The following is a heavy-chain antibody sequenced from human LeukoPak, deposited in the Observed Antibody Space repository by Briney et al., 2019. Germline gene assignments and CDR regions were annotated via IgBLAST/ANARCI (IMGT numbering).Heavy chain of an antibody. D-gene: IGHD1-26*01. Sequence: GGSLRLSCVASGFTFRKYWMTWVREAPGKGLEWVANIRQDGGEIYYLDSVKGRLTISRDNAKNSLYLQMNSLRGEDTAVYYCARDGYSGNYYDYWGQGTLVTVSS. CDR3: ARDGYSGNYYDY. CDR2: IRQDGGEI. CDR1: GFTFRKYW. V-gene: IGHV3-7*04. J-gene: IGHJ4*02.